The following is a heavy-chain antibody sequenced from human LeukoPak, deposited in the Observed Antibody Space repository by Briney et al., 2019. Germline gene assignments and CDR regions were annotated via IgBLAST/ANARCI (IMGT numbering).Heavy chain of an antibody. V-gene: IGHV3-23*01. Sequence: GGSLRLSCAASGFTFSSYAMSWVRQAPGKGLECVSAISGSGGSTYYADSVKGRFTISRDNSKNTLYLRMNSLRAEDTAVYYCAQGGLKWFDYWGQGTLVTVSS. J-gene: IGHJ4*02. CDR1: GFTFSSYA. D-gene: IGHD2-15*01. CDR3: AQGGLKWFDY. CDR2: ISGSGGST.